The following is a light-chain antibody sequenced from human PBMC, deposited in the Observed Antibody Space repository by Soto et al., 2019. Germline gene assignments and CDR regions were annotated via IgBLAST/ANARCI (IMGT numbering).Light chain of an antibody. CDR2: AAS. Sequence: DIQMTQSPSTLSASVGDRVTITCRASQSISSRLAWYQQKPGKAPKVLIYAASSLESGVPSRFSGSGSGTEFTLTITSLQRDDFATYYCQQYNTHWTFGQGTKVDIK. CDR1: QSISSR. V-gene: IGKV1-5*01. J-gene: IGKJ1*01. CDR3: QQYNTHWT.